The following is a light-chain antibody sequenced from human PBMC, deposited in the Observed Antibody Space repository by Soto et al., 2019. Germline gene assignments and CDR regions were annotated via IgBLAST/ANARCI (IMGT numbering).Light chain of an antibody. CDR3: SSYTSRITLEE. Sequence: QSVLTQPASVAGSPGQSITISCTGTSDDIGDYNYDSWYQHHPGKAPKLIIYDVSYRPSGVSNRFSGSKSGNTASLTISGLQAEDEADYYCSSYTSRITLEEFGGGTKLTVL. CDR2: DVS. CDR1: SDDIGDYNY. J-gene: IGLJ3*02. V-gene: IGLV2-14*03.